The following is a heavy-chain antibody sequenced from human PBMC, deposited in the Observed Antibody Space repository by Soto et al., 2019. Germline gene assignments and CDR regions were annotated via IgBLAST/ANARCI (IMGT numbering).Heavy chain of an antibody. CDR3: ARDRGIDSSSWSLS. Sequence: SVKVSCKASGGTFSSYAISWVRQAPGQGLEWMGGIIPIFGTANYAQKFQGRVTITADESTSTAHMELSSLRSEDTAVYYCARDRGIDSSSWSLSWGRGTLVTVSS. CDR1: GGTFSSYA. J-gene: IGHJ4*02. D-gene: IGHD6-13*01. V-gene: IGHV1-69*13. CDR2: IIPIFGTA.